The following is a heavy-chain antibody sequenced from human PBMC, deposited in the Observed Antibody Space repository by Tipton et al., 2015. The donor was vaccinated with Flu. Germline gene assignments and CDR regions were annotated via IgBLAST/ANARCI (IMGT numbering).Heavy chain of an antibody. CDR1: GDSISTGSHY. Sequence: LSCNVSGDSISTGSHYWNWIRQPAGKGLEWIGRIYTTGSTNYNPSLRSRVTISGDTSKNQFSLQLNSVTAEDTAVYYCARSPSYSGSGIYPYYFDDWGQGTLVTVSS. J-gene: IGHJ4*02. V-gene: IGHV4-61*02. D-gene: IGHD3-10*01. CDR2: IYTTGST. CDR3: ARSPSYSGSGIYPYYFDD.